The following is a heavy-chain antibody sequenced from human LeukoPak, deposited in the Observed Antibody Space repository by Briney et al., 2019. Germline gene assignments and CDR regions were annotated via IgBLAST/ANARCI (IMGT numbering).Heavy chain of an antibody. CDR3: AVRGRNSIYDF. CDR1: GGTFSSYD. CDR2: IKPNSGNR. D-gene: IGHD3-3*01. V-gene: IGHV1-8*02. Sequence: ASVKVSCKASGGTFSSYDINWLRQASGQGPEWIGWIKPNSGNRGYEQKFQGRVTMTRDTSTNTAYMELSSLRSEDTAVYFCAVRGRNSIYDFWGQGTLVTVSS. J-gene: IGHJ4*02.